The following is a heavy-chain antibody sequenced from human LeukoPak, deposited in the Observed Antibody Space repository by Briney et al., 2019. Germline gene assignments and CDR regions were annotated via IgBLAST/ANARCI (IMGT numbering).Heavy chain of an antibody. V-gene: IGHV1-2*02. Sequence: ASVKVSCKASGYTFTGYYMHWVRQAPGQGLERMGWINPNSGGTNYAQKFQGRVTMTRDTSISTAYMELSRLRSDDTAVYYCARDRLATMPLDYWGQGTLVTVSS. CDR1: GYTFTGYY. D-gene: IGHD5-24*01. J-gene: IGHJ4*02. CDR2: INPNSGGT. CDR3: ARDRLATMPLDY.